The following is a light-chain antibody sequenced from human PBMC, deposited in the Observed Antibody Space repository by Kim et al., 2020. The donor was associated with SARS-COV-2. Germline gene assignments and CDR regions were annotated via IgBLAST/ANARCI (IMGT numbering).Light chain of an antibody. CDR3: KSRDSSGNHLV. V-gene: IGLV3-19*01. CDR1: SLRSYY. CDR2: GKN. J-gene: IGLJ2*01. Sequence: SSELTQDPAVSVALGQTVRITCQGDSLRSYYASWYQQKPGQAPVLVIYGKNNQPSGIPDRFSGSSSGNTASLTITGAQAAAEAAYFCKSRDSSGNHLVFG.